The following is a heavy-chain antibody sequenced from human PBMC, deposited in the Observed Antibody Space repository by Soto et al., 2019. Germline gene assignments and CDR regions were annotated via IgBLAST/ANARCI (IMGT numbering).Heavy chain of an antibody. V-gene: IGHV3-15*06. CDR1: GFTVKDAW. J-gene: IGHJ5*02. CDR2: IRSQKDGGAT. D-gene: IGHD3-3*02. Sequence: EIQLVESGGGVVKPGESLTLSCAASGFTVKDAWMHWVRQAPGKGLEWVGLIRSQKDGGATHYAAPVRDRFTISRDDSRNTLYLRMNSLKIEDTAVYYCTQLDRDDPWGQGTLVTVSS. CDR3: TQLDRDDP.